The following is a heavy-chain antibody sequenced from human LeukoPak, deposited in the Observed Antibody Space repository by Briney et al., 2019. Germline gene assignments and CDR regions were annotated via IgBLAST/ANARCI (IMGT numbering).Heavy chain of an antibody. D-gene: IGHD6-6*01. V-gene: IGHV4-34*01. CDR1: GGSFSGYY. CDR3: ARGPRIAARRAKARPAGAHDY. Sequence: SETLSLTCAVYGGSFSGYYWSWIRQPPGKGLEWIGAINHSGSTNYNPYLKSRVSISVDTSKNQFSLKLSSVTAADTAVYYCARGPRIAARRAKARPAGAHDYWGQGTLVTVSA. CDR2: INHSGST. J-gene: IGHJ4*02.